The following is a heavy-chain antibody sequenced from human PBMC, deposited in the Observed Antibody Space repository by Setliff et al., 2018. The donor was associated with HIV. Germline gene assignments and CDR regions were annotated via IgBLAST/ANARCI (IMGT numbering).Heavy chain of an antibody. D-gene: IGHD3-16*01. CDR2: IYNSGST. J-gene: IGHJ4*02. CDR1: GGSISRYY. V-gene: IGHV4-59*12. CDR3: ARGGRKDLADY. Sequence: PSETLSLTCTVSGGSISRYYWSWIRQPPGKGLEWIGYIYNSGSTYYNPSLKSRFTISMDTSKNQFSLKVTSVSAADTAVYYCARGGRKDLADYWGQGALVTVSS.